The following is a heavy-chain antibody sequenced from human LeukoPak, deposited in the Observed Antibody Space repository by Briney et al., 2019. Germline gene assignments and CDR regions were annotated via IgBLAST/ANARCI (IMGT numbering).Heavy chain of an antibody. J-gene: IGHJ5*02. CDR3: ARDIYCSSTSCYTSFDP. CDR1: GYTFTGYY. CDR2: INPNSGGT. V-gene: IGHV1-2*02. D-gene: IGHD2-2*02. Sequence: ASVKASCKASGYTFTGYYMHWVRQAPGQGLEWMGWINPNSGGTNYAQKFQGRVTMTRDTSISTAYMELSRLRSDDTAVYYCARDIYCSSTSCYTSFDPWGQGTLVTVSS.